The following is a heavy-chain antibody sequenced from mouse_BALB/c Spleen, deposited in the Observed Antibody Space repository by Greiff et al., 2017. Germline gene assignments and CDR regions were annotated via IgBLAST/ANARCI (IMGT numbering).Heavy chain of an antibody. CDR1: GYTFTSYT. V-gene: IGHV1-4*02. Sequence: VQLQQSAAELARPGASVKMSCKASGYTFTSYTMHWVKQRPGQGLEWIGYINPSSGYTEYNQKFKDKTTLTADKSSSTAYMQLSSLTSEDSAVYYCARDYYGSSLDYWGQGTTLTVSS. J-gene: IGHJ2*01. CDR2: INPSSGYT. D-gene: IGHD1-1*01. CDR3: ARDYYGSSLDY.